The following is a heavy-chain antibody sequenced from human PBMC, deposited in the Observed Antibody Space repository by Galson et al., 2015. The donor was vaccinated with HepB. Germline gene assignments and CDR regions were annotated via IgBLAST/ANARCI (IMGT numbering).Heavy chain of an antibody. CDR2: INPNSGGT. Sequence: SVKVPCKASGYTFTGYYMHWVRQAPGQGLEWMGWINPNSGGTNYAQKFQGRVTMTRDTSISTAYMELSRPRSDDTAVYYCARVSAVDYWGQGTLVTVSS. CDR1: GYTFTGYY. V-gene: IGHV1-2*02. J-gene: IGHJ4*02. CDR3: ARVSAVDY.